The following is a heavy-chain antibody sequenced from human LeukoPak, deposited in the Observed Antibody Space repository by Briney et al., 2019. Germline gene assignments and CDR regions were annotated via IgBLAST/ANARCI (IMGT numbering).Heavy chain of an antibody. V-gene: IGHV3-7*04. J-gene: IGHJ4*02. D-gene: IGHD5-24*01. Sequence: GGSLRLSCVASGFPFSSYWMTWVRQAPGKGLEWVANIKQDGSKKSYVDSVKGRFTISRDNAKNSLYLQMNSLRAEDTAIYYCTRVGYIDEGIDYWGQGTLITVSS. CDR2: IKQDGSKK. CDR1: GFPFSSYW. CDR3: TRVGYIDEGIDY.